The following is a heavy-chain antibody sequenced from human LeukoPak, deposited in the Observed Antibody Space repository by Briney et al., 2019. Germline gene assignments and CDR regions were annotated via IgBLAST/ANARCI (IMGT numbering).Heavy chain of an antibody. D-gene: IGHD1-1*01. CDR3: ASPFVGNGMDV. Sequence: SVKVSCTASGGTFSSYAISWVRQAPGQGLEWMGGIIPIFGTANYAQKFQGRVTITADESTSTAYMELSSLRSEDAAVYYCASPFVGNGMDVWGQGTTVTVSS. V-gene: IGHV1-69*13. CDR2: IIPIFGTA. J-gene: IGHJ6*02. CDR1: GGTFSSYA.